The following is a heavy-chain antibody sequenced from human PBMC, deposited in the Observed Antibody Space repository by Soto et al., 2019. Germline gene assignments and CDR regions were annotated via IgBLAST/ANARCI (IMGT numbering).Heavy chain of an antibody. CDR1: GYSFTSYW. D-gene: IGHD5-18*01. CDR2: IYPGDSDT. J-gene: IGHJ5*02. CDR3: ARLLIEQLWSPNWLDP. V-gene: IGHV5-51*01. Sequence: PGESLKISCKGSGYSFTSYWIGWVRQMPGKGLEWMGIIYPGDSDTRYSPSFQGQATISADKYISTAYLQWRSLKASDTAMYYCARLLIEQLWSPNWLDPWGQGTLVTVS.